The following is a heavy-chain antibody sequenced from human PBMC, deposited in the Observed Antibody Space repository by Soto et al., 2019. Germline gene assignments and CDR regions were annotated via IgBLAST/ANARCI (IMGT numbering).Heavy chain of an antibody. CDR2: IKSKTDGGTT. CDR1: GLTFSDAW. V-gene: IGHV3-15*01. J-gene: IGHJ6*02. CDR3: PTESKGPTWLLLRGMDV. Sequence: EVQLVESGGGLIKPGGSLRLSCAASGLTFSDAWMSWVRQAPGKGLEWVGRIKSKTDGGTTFYAAPLKGRFTISRDDSIATLYLQMNSLQTADTAVYYCPTESKGPTWLLLRGMDVWGPGTTVTVSS. D-gene: IGHD5-18*01.